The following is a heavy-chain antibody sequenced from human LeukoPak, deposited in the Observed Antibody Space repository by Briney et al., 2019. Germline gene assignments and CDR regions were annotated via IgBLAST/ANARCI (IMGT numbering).Heavy chain of an antibody. CDR3: ATNSSGSALDY. Sequence: PSETLSLTCTVSGASTDRRVSTNSYYRSWIRQFPGKGLEWIGNIYNIGSVTYKPSLRSRVTMSIDMSKKQLSLRLTSVTAADTAVYLCATNSSGSALDYWGQGILVTVSS. CDR1: GASTDRRVSTNSYY. V-gene: IGHV4-61*05. CDR2: IYNIGSV. D-gene: IGHD3-22*01. J-gene: IGHJ4*02.